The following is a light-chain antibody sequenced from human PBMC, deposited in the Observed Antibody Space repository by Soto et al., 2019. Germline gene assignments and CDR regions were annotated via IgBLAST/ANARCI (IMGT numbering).Light chain of an antibody. J-gene: IGLJ1*01. Sequence: QSVLTQPASVSGSPGQSITISCTGTSSDVGSYDLVSWYQHHSGKAPKLLIYHVSKRPSGVPDRFSGSKSGNTASLTISGLQAEDEADYYCCTDAGSYKVFGIGTKLTVL. CDR2: HVS. CDR1: SSDVGSYDL. V-gene: IGLV2-23*02. CDR3: CTDAGSYKV.